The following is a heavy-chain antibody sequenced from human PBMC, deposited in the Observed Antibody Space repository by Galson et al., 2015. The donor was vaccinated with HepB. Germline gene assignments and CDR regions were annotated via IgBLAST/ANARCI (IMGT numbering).Heavy chain of an antibody. D-gene: IGHD3-22*01. CDR1: GDSVSNHNAA. J-gene: IGHJ1*01. CDR3: ATMAGYYYDSSGFKFAHSAEYFQH. CDR2: TYYRARWYS. Sequence: CAISGDSVSNHNAAWNWIRQSPSRGLEWLGRTYYRARWYSDYAVSVRSRIIINADTSKHQFSLQMNSLRAEDTAVYFCATMAGYYYDSSGFKFAHSAEYFQHWGQGTLVTVSS. V-gene: IGHV6-1*01.